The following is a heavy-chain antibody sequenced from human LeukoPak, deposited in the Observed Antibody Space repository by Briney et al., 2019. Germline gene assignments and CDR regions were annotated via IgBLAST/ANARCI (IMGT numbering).Heavy chain of an antibody. Sequence: PSETLSLTCTVSGGSISSGGYYWSWIRQHPGKGLEWIGYIYYSGSTYYNPSLKSRVTLSVDTSKNQFSLKLSSVTAADTAVYYCARSASGTYYYYGMDVWGQGTTVTVSS. CDR2: IYYSGST. CDR1: GGSISSGGYY. V-gene: IGHV4-31*03. D-gene: IGHD1-7*01. CDR3: ARSASGTYYYYGMDV. J-gene: IGHJ6*02.